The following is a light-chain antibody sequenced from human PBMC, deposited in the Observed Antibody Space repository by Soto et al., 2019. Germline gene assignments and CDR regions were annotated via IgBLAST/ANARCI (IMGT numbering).Light chain of an antibody. CDR1: QSISNW. V-gene: IGKV1-5*01. CDR3: QEYDSYSST. CDR2: DVS. J-gene: IGKJ2*01. Sequence: DIQMTQSPSTLSASVGDRVTITCRASQSISNWLAWYQQKPGKVPRVLIYDVSSLESGVPSRFSGSESGTEFTLTISSLQPDDFATYYCQEYDSYSSTFGQGTKLQIK.